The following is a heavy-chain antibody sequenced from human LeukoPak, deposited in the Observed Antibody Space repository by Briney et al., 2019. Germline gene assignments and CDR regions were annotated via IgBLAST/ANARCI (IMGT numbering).Heavy chain of an antibody. V-gene: IGHV4-59*08. CDR1: GGSISSYY. CDR3: ARLAYYDILTGYSYFDY. D-gene: IGHD3-9*01. Sequence: PSETLSLTCTVSGGSISSYYWSWIRQPPGKGLEWIGYIYYSGSTNYNPSLKSRVTISVDTSKNQFSPKLSSVTAADTAVYYCARLAYYDILTGYSYFDYWGQGTLVTVSS. J-gene: IGHJ4*02. CDR2: IYYSGST.